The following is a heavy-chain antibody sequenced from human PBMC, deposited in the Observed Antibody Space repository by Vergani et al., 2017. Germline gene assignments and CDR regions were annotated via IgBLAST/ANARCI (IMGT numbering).Heavy chain of an antibody. J-gene: IGHJ4*02. D-gene: IGHD4-17*01. Sequence: QVQLQESGPGLVKPSETLSLTCTVSGGSISSYYWSWIRQPPGKGLEWMGRIHANGNTKYNPSLESRVTMSLDTSTTQLSLKLNSLTAADTAVYYCARSSMGVTTFGYWGQGALVTVSS. CDR1: GGSISSYY. V-gene: IGHV4-4*07. CDR3: ARSSMGVTTFGY. CDR2: IHANGNT.